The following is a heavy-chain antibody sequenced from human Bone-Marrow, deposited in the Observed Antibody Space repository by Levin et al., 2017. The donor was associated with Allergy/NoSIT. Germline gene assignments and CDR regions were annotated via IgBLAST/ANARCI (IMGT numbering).Heavy chain of an antibody. CDR2: ITGGGFNT. Sequence: GGSLRLSCAVSGFTLSEYAMSWVRQAPGKGLEWVSVITGGGFNTYYGDSVKGRFTVSRDNSKNTLYLELNSLRAEDTAVYYCAKKQGGTTGFSFDVWGQGTMVTLSS. V-gene: IGHV3-23*01. J-gene: IGHJ3*01. CDR3: AKKQGGTTGFSFDV. CDR1: GFTLSEYA. D-gene: IGHD2-15*01.